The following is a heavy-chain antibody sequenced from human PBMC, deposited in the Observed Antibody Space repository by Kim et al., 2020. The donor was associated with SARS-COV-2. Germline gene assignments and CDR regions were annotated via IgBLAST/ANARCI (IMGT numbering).Heavy chain of an antibody. J-gene: IGHJ6*02. CDR2: INPNSGGT. V-gene: IGHV1-2*06. CDR3: ASSVGYYYYGMDV. Sequence: ASVKVSCKASGYTFTGYYMHWVRQAPGQGLEWMGRINPNSGGTNYAQKFQVRVTMTRDTSISTAYMELSRLRSDDTAVYYCASSVGYYYYGMDVWGQGTTVTVSS. D-gene: IGHD1-26*01. CDR1: GYTFTGYY.